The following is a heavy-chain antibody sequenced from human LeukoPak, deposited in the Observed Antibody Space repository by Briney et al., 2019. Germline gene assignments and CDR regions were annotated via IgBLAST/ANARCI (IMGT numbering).Heavy chain of an antibody. J-gene: IGHJ4*02. D-gene: IGHD1-26*01. V-gene: IGHV4-4*07. CDR3: ARGPPPGSYYGVDY. CDR1: GGSISSYY. CDR2: IYTSGST. Sequence: PSETLSLTCTVSGGSISSYYWSWIRQPAGKGLEWIGRIYTSGSTNYNPSLKSRVTMSVDTSKNQFSLKLSSVTAADTAVYYCARGPPPGSYYGVDYWGQGTLVTVSS.